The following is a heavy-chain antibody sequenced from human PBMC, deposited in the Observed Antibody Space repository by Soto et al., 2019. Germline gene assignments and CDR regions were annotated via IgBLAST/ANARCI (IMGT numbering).Heavy chain of an antibody. CDR2: ISSSSSTI. D-gene: IGHD2-15*01. J-gene: IGHJ4*02. CDR3: ASPRGGYFDY. CDR1: GFTFSSYS. V-gene: IGHV3-48*01. Sequence: GGSLRLSCVVSGFTFSSYSMNWVRQAPGKGLEWVSYISSSSSTIYYPDSVKGRFTISRDNAKNSLYLQMNSLRAEDTAVYYCASPRGGYFDYWGQGTLVTVSS.